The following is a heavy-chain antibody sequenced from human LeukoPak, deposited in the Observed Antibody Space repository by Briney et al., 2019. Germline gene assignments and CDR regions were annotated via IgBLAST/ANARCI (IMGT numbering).Heavy chain of an antibody. D-gene: IGHD1-26*01. J-gene: IGHJ4*02. V-gene: IGHV3-30*02. CDR2: IRYDGSNK. Sequence: GGSLRLSRAASGFTFSSYGMHWVRQAPGKGLEWVAFIRYDGSNKYYADSVKGRFTISRDNSKNTLYLQMNSLRAEDTAVYYCAKDNRELLGYWGQGTLVTVSS. CDR1: GFTFSSYG. CDR3: AKDNRELLGY.